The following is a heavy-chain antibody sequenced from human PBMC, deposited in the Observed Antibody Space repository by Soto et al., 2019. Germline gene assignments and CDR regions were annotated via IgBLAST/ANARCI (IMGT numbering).Heavy chain of an antibody. CDR3: ARAMDIAMASKDNWFDP. J-gene: IGHJ5*02. CDR1: GYTFTSYA. CDR2: INAGNGNT. V-gene: IGHV1-3*01. Sequence: ASVKVSCKASGYTFTSYAMHWVRQAPGQRLEWMGWINAGNGNTKYSQKFQGRVTITRDTSASTAYMELSSLRSEDTAVYYCARAMDIAMASKDNWFDPWGQGTLVTVSS. D-gene: IGHD5-18*01.